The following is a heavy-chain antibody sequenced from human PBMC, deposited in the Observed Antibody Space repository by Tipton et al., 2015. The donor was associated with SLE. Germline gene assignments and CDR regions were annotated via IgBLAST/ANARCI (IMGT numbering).Heavy chain of an antibody. CDR1: GGSISGHY. Sequence: TLSLTCTVSGGSISGHYRSWIRQPPGKGLEWIGYIYDSGSTSYNPSLKSRVTISVDTSTNQFSLMLTSVTAADTAVYYCARDRGIAADDGFDIWGQGIMVTVSS. D-gene: IGHD6-25*01. J-gene: IGHJ3*02. V-gene: IGHV4-59*11. CDR3: ARDRGIAADDGFDI. CDR2: IYDSGST.